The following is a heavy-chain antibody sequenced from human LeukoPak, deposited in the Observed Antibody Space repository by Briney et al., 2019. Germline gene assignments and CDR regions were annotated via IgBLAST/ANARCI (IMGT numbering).Heavy chain of an antibody. CDR3: ASYDPSDYATSGLYYGVYFDS. CDR2: IYYNGNT. D-gene: IGHD3-22*01. Sequence: SETLSLTCSVSGGSITGHYWSWIRQSPRKGLEWIGYIYYNGNTNYNPSLKSRVIILLDMSKNQFSLKLTSVTAADTAIYYCASYDPSDYATSGLYYGVYFDSWGQGTLVSVSS. CDR1: GGSITGHY. V-gene: IGHV4-59*08. J-gene: IGHJ4*02.